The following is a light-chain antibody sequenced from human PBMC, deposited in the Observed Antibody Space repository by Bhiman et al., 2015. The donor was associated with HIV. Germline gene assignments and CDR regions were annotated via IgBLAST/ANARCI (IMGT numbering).Light chain of an antibody. CDR3: SSLTSSITYV. CDR2: EVS. V-gene: IGLV2-14*01. Sequence: QSALTQPPSASGSPGQSVTISCTGTSSDVGAYNYVSWYQQRPGEVPKLMISEVSQRPSGVSNRFSGSKSGNTASLTISGLQAEDEADYYCSSLTSSITYVFGTGTNVTVL. CDR1: SSDVGAYNY. J-gene: IGLJ1*01.